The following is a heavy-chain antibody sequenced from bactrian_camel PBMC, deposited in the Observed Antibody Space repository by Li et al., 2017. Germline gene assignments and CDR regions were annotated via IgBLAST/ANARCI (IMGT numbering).Heavy chain of an antibody. Sequence: VQLVESGGGLVQPGGSLRLSCAASGFAFTSYTMSWVRQAPGKGLEWVSGINSGGGSTYYADSVKGRFTISQDNAKPMLYLQMNALKPEDTAMYYCAADLVTGGNWRSIDHWSYWGQGTQVTVS. D-gene: IGHD7*01. J-gene: IGHJ4*01. V-gene: IGHV3S40*01. CDR2: INSGGGST. CDR3: AADLVTGGNWRSIDHWSY. CDR1: GFAFTSYT.